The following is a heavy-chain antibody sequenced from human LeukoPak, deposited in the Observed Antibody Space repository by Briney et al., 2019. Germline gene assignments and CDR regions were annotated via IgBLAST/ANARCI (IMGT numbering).Heavy chain of an antibody. J-gene: IGHJ3*02. V-gene: IGHV3-23*01. D-gene: IGHD6-19*01. CDR3: AKALGIAVAGNAFDI. Sequence: PGGSLRLSCAASGFTFSSYAMSWVRQAPGKGLEWVSAISGSGGRTYYADSVKGRFTISRDNSKNTLYLQMNSLRAEDTAVYYCAKALGIAVAGNAFDIWGQGTMVTVSS. CDR1: GFTFSSYA. CDR2: ISGSGGRT.